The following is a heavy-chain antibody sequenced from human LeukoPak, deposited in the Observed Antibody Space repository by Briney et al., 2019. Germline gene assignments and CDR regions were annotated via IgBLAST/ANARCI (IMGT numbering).Heavy chain of an antibody. CDR3: PKDLELVVSNYYYGMDV. D-gene: IGHD3-22*01. V-gene: IGHV3-23*01. CDR2: ISGSGGST. Sequence: PGGSLRLSCAASGFTFSSYAMSWVRQAPGKGLEWVSAISGSGGSTYYADSVKGRFTISRDNSKNTLYLQMNSLRAEDTAVYYCPKDLELVVSNYYYGMDVWGQGTTVTVSS. CDR1: GFTFSSYA. J-gene: IGHJ6*02.